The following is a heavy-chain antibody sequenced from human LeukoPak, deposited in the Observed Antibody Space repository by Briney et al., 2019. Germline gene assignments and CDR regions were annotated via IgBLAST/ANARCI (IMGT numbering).Heavy chain of an antibody. CDR1: GFTFSSYW. J-gene: IGHJ4*02. Sequence: PGGSLRLSCAASGFTFSSYWMSWVRQAPGKGLEWVANIKQDGSEKYYVDSVKGRFTISRDNAKNSLYLQMNSLRAEDTAVYYCARDSNYGTYYFDYWGQGTLVTVSS. CDR3: ARDSNYGTYYFDY. V-gene: IGHV3-7*01. CDR2: IKQDGSEK. D-gene: IGHD3-10*01.